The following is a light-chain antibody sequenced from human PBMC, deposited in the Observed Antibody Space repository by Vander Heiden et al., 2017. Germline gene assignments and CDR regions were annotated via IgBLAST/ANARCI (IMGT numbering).Light chain of an antibody. J-gene: IGKJ2*01. CDR1: QSISSW. CDR3: QQYNS. Sequence: DIQMTQSPSTLSASVGARVTITCRASQSISSWLAWYQQKPGKAPKLLIYKASSLESGVPSRFSGSGSGTEFTLTISSLQPDDFATYYCQQYNSFGQGTKVEIK. CDR2: KAS. V-gene: IGKV1-5*03.